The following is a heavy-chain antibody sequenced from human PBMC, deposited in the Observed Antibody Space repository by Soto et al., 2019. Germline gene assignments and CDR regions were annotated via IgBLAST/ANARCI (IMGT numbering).Heavy chain of an antibody. CDR2: INSDGSST. D-gene: IGHD3-16*01. V-gene: IGHV3-74*01. Sequence: EVQLVESGGGLVQPGGSLRLSCAASGFTFSSYWMHWVRQAPGKGLVWVSRINSDGSSTSYADSVKGRFTISRDNAKNTLYLQMNSWGAEDRAVYCCAPATLYAYYYGMDVGGQGTTVTVSS. CDR1: GFTFSSYW. CDR3: APATLYAYYYGMDV. J-gene: IGHJ6*02.